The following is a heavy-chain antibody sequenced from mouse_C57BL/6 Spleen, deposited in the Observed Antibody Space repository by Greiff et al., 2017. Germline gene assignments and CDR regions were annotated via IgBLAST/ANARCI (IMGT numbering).Heavy chain of an antibody. D-gene: IGHD1-1*01. CDR1: GFTFSSYA. CDR2: ISDGGSYT. CDR3: ARVPYYGSSHWYFDV. Sequence: EVQWVESGGGLVKPGGSLKLSCAASGFTFSSYAMSWVRQTPEKRLEWVATISDGGSYTYYPDNVKGRFTISRDNAKNNLYLQMSHLKSEDTAMYYCARVPYYGSSHWYFDVWGTGTTVTVSS. J-gene: IGHJ1*03. V-gene: IGHV5-4*01.